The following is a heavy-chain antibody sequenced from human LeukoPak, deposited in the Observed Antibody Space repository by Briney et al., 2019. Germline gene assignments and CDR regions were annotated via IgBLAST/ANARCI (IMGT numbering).Heavy chain of an antibody. Sequence: SETLSLTCTVSGGSISNYYWSCIRQPAGKGLEWIGRMYSSGSTNYNPSLKSRVTMLADTSKNQLSLKLTSATAADTAVYYCARDSDKQPNWFDPWGQGTLATVSS. CDR2: MYSSGST. CDR1: GGSISNYY. J-gene: IGHJ5*02. V-gene: IGHV4-4*07. D-gene: IGHD1/OR15-1a*01. CDR3: ARDSDKQPNWFDP.